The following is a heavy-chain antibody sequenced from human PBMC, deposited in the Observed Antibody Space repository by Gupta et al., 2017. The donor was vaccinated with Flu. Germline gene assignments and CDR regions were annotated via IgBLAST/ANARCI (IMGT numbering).Heavy chain of an antibody. Sequence: GKGLEWVSGISWNSGSIGYADSVKGRFTISRDNAKNSLYLQMNSLRAEDTALYYCAKDSAMIVRSPNDYWGQGTLVTVSS. CDR3: AKDSAMIVRSPNDY. D-gene: IGHD3-22*01. J-gene: IGHJ4*02. CDR2: ISWNSGSI. V-gene: IGHV3-9*01.